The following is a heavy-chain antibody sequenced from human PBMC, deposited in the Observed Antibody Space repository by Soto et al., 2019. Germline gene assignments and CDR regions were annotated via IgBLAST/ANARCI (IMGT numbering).Heavy chain of an antibody. V-gene: IGHV5-51*01. J-gene: IGHJ4*02. CDR1: GYSFTSYW. Sequence: SLKISCKGSGYSFTSYWIGWVRQVPGKGLEWMGIIYPGDSDTRYSPSFQGQVTISADKSISTAYLQWSSLKASDTAMYYCARQKDYYDSSGYYYGFDYWGQGTLVTVSS. D-gene: IGHD3-22*01. CDR2: IYPGDSDT. CDR3: ARQKDYYDSSGYYYGFDY.